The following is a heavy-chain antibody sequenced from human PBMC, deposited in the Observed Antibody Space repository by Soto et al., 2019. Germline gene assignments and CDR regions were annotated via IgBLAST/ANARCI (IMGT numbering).Heavy chain of an antibody. CDR2: IYNTGTT. CDR1: GASISSYY. CDR3: ARHIPRYCSIWLGSWSFDL. J-gene: IGHJ2*01. V-gene: IGHV4-59*08. D-gene: IGHD6-13*01. Sequence: PPETRSLTCTGSGASISSYYWSWIRQPPGKGLEWIAYIYNTGTTKYNPSLKSRGTISVDTSKNQFSLKLSSVTAADTAVYYCARHIPRYCSIWLGSWSFDLWGPAPLVSVSS.